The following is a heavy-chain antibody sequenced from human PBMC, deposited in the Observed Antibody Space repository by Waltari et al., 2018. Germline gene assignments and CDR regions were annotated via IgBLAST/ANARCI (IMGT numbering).Heavy chain of an antibody. D-gene: IGHD3-22*01. V-gene: IGHV1-18*01. J-gene: IGHJ4*02. CDR1: GYTFTSYG. CDR3: ARAPIHYYDSSGYCDY. CDR2: ISAYNGNT. Sequence: QVQLVQSGAEVKKPGASVKVSCKASGYTFTSYGISWVRQAPGQGLEWMGWISAYNGNTNYSPRLQGRVTMTTDTSTSTAYMELRSLRSDDTAVYYCARAPIHYYDSSGYCDYWGQGTLVTVSS.